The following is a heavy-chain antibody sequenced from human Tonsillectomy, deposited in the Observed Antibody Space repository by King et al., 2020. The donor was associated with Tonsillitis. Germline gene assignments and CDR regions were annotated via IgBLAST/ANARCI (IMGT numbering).Heavy chain of an antibody. J-gene: IGHJ4*02. CDR1: GFSLSTSGVG. Sequence: ITLQESGPTLVKPTQTLTLTCTFSGFSLSTSGVGVGWIRQPPGKALEWLALIYWNDDKRYSPSLKSRLTITKDTSKNQVVLTMTNMDPVDTATYYCAHLSSGWDEYYFVYWGQGTLVTVSS. D-gene: IGHD6-19*01. CDR2: IYWNDDK. V-gene: IGHV2-5*01. CDR3: AHLSSGWDEYYFVY.